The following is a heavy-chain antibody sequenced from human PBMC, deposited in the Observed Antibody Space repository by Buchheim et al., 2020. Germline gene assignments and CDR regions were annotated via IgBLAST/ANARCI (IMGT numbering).Heavy chain of an antibody. CDR2: IYSGGSA. CDR1: GFTVSGNY. CDR3: ARDKSNPVKVGTSYYYYYGMDV. J-gene: IGHJ6*02. Sequence: EVQVVESGGDLVPPGGSLRLSCAASGFTVSGNYMTWVRQAPGKGLEWVSTIYSGGSAYYADSVKGRFTIARDSSKNTVYLHMNSLRAEDTAVYYCARDKSNPVKVGTSYYYYYGMDVWGQGTT. V-gene: IGHV3-66*01. D-gene: IGHD1-26*01.